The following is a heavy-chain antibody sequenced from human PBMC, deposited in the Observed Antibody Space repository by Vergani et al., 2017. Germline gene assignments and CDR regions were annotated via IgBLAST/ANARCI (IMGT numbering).Heavy chain of an antibody. CDR2: IVVGSGNT. J-gene: IGHJ4*02. CDR1: GFTFTSSA. D-gene: IGHD3-22*01. Sequence: QMQLVQSGPEVKKPGTSVKVSCKASGFTFTSSAVQWVRQARGQRLEWIGWIVVGSGNTNYAQKFQERVTITRDMSTSTAYMELSSLRSEDTAVYYCAADLSSSGYILDYWGQGTLVTVSS. CDR3: AADLSSSGYILDY. V-gene: IGHV1-58*01.